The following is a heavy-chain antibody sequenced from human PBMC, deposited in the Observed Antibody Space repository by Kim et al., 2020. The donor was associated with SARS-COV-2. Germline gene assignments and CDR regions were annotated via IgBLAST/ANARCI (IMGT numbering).Heavy chain of an antibody. CDR1: GFTFSDYW. V-gene: IGHV3-7*01. Sequence: GGSLRLSCVASGFTFSDYWINWVRQAPGKGLEWLAIVNKDGSDIYYVDSVKGRITISRDNAKNSLYLQMNSLRAEDTAVYYCANLYRDYWGQGTLVTGSS. J-gene: IGHJ4*02. D-gene: IGHD2-8*01. CDR2: VNKDGSDI. CDR3: ANLYRDY.